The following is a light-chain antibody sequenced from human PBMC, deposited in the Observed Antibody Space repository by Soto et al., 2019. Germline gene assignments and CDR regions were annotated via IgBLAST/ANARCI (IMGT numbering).Light chain of an antibody. CDR2: TTI. CDR1: TGPVTSDYY. CDR3: LLYYSGAYV. V-gene: IGLV7-43*01. J-gene: IGLJ1*01. Sequence: QAVVTQEPSLTVSPGGTVTLTCASSTGPVTSDYYPNWFQQKPGQAPRALIYTTINRQSWTPARFSGSLLGGKAALTLSSVQPEDEAEYYCLLYYSGAYVFGTGTKLTVL.